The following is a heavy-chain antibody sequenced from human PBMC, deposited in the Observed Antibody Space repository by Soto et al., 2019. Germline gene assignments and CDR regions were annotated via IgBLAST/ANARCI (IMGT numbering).Heavy chain of an antibody. J-gene: IGHJ4*02. CDR3: AKDYSGYLPG. D-gene: IGHD5-12*01. Sequence: GGSLRLSCAASGFTFSSYSMNWVRQAPGKGLEWVSYISSSSSTIYYADSVKGRFTISRDNAKNSLYLQMNSLRAEDTAVYYCAKDYSGYLPGWGKGTLVTVSS. V-gene: IGHV3-48*01. CDR1: GFTFSSYS. CDR2: ISSSSSTI.